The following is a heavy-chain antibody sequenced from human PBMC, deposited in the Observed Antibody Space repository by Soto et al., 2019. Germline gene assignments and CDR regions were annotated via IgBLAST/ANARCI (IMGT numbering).Heavy chain of an antibody. Sequence: SQTLSLTCAISGDSVSSNSAAWNWIRQSPSRGLEWLGRTYYRSECYNDYAVSLKSRITINPDTSKNQFSLQLNSVTPEDTAVYYCARDRNTEYSSSSVRPYYFDYWGQGTLVTVSS. J-gene: IGHJ4*02. CDR3: ARDRNTEYSSSSVRPYYFDY. D-gene: IGHD6-6*01. CDR2: TYYRSECYN. CDR1: GDSVSSNSAA. V-gene: IGHV6-1*01.